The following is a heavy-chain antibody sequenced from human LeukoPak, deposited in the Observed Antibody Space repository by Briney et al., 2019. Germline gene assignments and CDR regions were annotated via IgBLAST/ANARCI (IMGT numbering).Heavy chain of an antibody. Sequence: GGALSLSCAASGFPLSSYSMNWVRQAPGKGLEGISYIDSDTYGNTIYYPHTVKGRFTISRDNAKNSLYLQMDSLRDEDTAVYYCARDRDYAFDYWGQGTLVTVSS. CDR1: GFPLSSYS. CDR3: ARDRDYAFDY. V-gene: IGHV3-48*02. CDR2: IDSDTYGNTI. D-gene: IGHD4-17*01. J-gene: IGHJ4*02.